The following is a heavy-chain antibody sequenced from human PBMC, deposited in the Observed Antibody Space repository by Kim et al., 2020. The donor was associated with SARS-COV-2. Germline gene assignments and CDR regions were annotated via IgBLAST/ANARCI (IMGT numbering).Heavy chain of an antibody. V-gene: IGHV4-4*07. CDR1: GGSISSYY. CDR2: IYTSGST. J-gene: IGHJ4*02. CDR3: ARATHYDFWSGAYYFDY. Sequence: SETLSLTCTVSGGSISSYYWSWIRQPAGKGLEWIGRIYTSGSTNYNPSLKSRVTMSVDTSKNQFSLKLSSVTAADTAVYYCARATHYDFWSGAYYFDYWGQGTLVTVSS. D-gene: IGHD3-3*01.